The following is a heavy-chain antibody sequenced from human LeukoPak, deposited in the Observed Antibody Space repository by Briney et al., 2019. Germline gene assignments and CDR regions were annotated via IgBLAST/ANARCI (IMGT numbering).Heavy chain of an antibody. V-gene: IGHV3-21*05. Sequence: GGSLRLSCAAPGFTFSNYEMNWVRQAPGKGLEWISYISGSSNNIYYADSVKGRFTISRDNAKNSLYLQMNSLRAEDTAVYYCARDRTGTAFGYWGQGTLVTVSS. D-gene: IGHD1-1*01. J-gene: IGHJ4*02. CDR3: ARDRTGTAFGY. CDR1: GFTFSNYE. CDR2: ISGSSNNI.